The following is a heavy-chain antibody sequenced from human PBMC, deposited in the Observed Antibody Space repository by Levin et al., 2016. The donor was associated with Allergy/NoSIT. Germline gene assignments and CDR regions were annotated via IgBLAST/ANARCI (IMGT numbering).Heavy chain of an antibody. J-gene: IGHJ4*02. CDR3: AKGRDEFDY. CDR2: INPNSGGT. CDR1: GYTFTGYY. Sequence: ASVKVSCKASGYTFTGYYIYWVRQAPGQGLECLGWINPNSGGTNYAQKFEGRVTMTRDKSISTAYLELTRLRFDDTAVYYCAKGRDEFDYWGQGTLVTVSS. V-gene: IGHV1-2*02.